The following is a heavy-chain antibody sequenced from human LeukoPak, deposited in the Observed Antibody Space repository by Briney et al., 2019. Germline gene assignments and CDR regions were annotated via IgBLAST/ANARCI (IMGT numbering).Heavy chain of an antibody. D-gene: IGHD6-6*01. CDR2: IHYSGST. CDR3: ARATYSSSSLWFDP. V-gene: IGHV4-59*01. CDR1: GGSIRSYY. Sequence: SETLSLTCSVSGGSIRSYYWSWIRLPPGRGLEWIGYIHYSGSTNYNSSLKGRVTISLDTSKNQFSLKLSSVTAADTAVYYCARATYSSSSLWFDPWGQGTLVSVSS. J-gene: IGHJ5*02.